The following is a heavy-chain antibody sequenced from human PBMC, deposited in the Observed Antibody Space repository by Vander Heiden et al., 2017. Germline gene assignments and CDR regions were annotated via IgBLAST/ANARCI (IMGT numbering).Heavy chain of an antibody. CDR3: AKDRPYCSGVSCYAPFDY. J-gene: IGHJ4*02. CDR1: GFTFNSYT. V-gene: IGHV3-23*01. CDR2: INDNGDST. Sequence: EVPLLESGGGLVQPGGSLRLSCAASGFTFNSYTMNWVRRAPGNGLEWVSSINDNGDSTYYAGSVRGRFTTSRDNSKNTLFLQMTGLRAEDTATYYCAKDRPYCSGVSCYAPFDYWGQGTLVTV. D-gene: IGHD2-15*01.